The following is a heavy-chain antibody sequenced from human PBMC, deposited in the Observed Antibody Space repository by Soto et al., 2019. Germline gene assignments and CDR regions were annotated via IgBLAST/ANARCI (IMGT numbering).Heavy chain of an antibody. CDR1: GYTFTTYD. Sequence: GXSVKVSFKASGYTFTTYDISWVRQAPVQGLEWMGWISAYNGNTNYAQNLQGRVTMTTDTSTNTAYMELRSLRSDDTAVYYCARERRRPYYDILTGYYPFDYWGQGTLVTVSS. CDR3: ARERRRPYYDILTGYYPFDY. V-gene: IGHV1-18*01. CDR2: ISAYNGNT. J-gene: IGHJ4*02. D-gene: IGHD3-9*01.